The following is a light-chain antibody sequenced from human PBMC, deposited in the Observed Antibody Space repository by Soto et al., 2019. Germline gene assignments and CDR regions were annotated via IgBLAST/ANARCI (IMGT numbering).Light chain of an antibody. CDR2: GAS. J-gene: IGKJ2*01. V-gene: IGKV3-15*01. CDR1: QSVTSN. CDR3: QQYNNWPYT. Sequence: EIVMTQSPAILSVSPGERATLSCRASQSVTSNLAWYQQKPGQAPRLLIYGASTRATGIPARFSGSGSGTEFTLTISSLQSEDFAVYYCQQYNNWPYTFGLGTKLEIK.